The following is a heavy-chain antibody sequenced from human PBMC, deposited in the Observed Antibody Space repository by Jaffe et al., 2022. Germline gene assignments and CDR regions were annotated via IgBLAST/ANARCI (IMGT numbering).Heavy chain of an antibody. V-gene: IGHV3-43D*04. D-gene: IGHD3-22*01. J-gene: IGHJ4*02. CDR1: GFTFDDYA. CDR2: ISWDGGST. Sequence: EVQLVESGGVVVQPGGSLRLSCAASGFTFDDYAMHWVRQAPGKGLEWVSLISWDGGSTYYADSVKGRFTISRDNSKNSLYLQMNSLRAEDTALYYCAKDVHSDSSGYYLDYWGQGTLVTVSS. CDR3: AKDVHSDSSGYYLDY.